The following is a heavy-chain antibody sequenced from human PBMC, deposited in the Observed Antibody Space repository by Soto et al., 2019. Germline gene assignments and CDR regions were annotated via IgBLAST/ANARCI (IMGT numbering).Heavy chain of an antibody. CDR1: GGTFSSYT. J-gene: IGHJ6*03. CDR2: IIPILGIA. Sequence: SVKVSCKASGGTFSSYTISWVRQAPGQGLEWMGRIIPILGIANYAQKFQGRVTITADKSTSTAYMELSSLRSEDTAGYYCAREEQLTMVRGFNPNYYYYSSMDVGGKGTTVTASS. D-gene: IGHD3-10*01. CDR3: AREEQLTMVRGFNPNYYYYSSMDV. V-gene: IGHV1-69*04.